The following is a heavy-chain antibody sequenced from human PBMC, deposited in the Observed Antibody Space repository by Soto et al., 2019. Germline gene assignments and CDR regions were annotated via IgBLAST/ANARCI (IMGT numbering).Heavy chain of an antibody. CDR2: ISGSGGST. V-gene: IGHV3-23*01. CDR3: AKDEGRYCSGGSCYSEVY. J-gene: IGHJ4*02. CDR1: GFTFSSYA. D-gene: IGHD2-15*01. Sequence: GGSLRLSCAASGFTFSSYAMSWVRQAPGKGLEWVSAISGSGGSTYYADSVKGRFTISRDNSKNTLYLQMNSLRAEDTAVYYCAKDEGRYCSGGSCYSEVYWGQGTLVTVSS.